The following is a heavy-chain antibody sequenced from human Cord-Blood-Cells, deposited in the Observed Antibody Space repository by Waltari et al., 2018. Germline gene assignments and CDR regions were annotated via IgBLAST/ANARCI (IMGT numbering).Heavy chain of an antibody. CDR1: GGSISSYY. V-gene: IGHV4-59*01. J-gene: IGHJ4*02. CDR2: IYYSGST. CDR3: ARGIDGSYSDY. D-gene: IGHD1-26*01. Sequence: QVQLQESGPGLVKPSETLSLTCTVSGGSISSYYWSWIRQPPGKGLEWIGYIYYSGSTNYNPSLKSRVTISVDTSKNQFSLKLSAVTAADTAVYYWARGIDGSYSDYWGQGTLVTVSS.